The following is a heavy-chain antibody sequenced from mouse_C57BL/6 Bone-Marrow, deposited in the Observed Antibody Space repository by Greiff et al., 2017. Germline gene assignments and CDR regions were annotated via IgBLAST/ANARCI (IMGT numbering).Heavy chain of an antibody. CDR2: IDPSDSYT. V-gene: IGHV1-50*01. Sequence: QVQLQQPGAELVKPGASVKLSCKASGYTFTSYWMQWVKQRPGQGLEWIGEIDPSDSYTNYTQKFKGKATLTVDTSSSTAYMQLSSLTSEDSAVYYCARDYSNPWFAYWGQGTLVTVSA. J-gene: IGHJ3*01. D-gene: IGHD2-5*01. CDR3: ARDYSNPWFAY. CDR1: GYTFTSYW.